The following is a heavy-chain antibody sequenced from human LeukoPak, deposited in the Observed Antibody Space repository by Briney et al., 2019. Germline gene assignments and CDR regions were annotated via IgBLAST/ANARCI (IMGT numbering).Heavy chain of an antibody. V-gene: IGHV3-23*01. CDR3: ANPYYGSGSYRAHFDY. CDR1: GFTFSDYY. Sequence: PGGSLRLSCAASGFTFSDYYMSWIRQAPGKGLEWVSAISGSGGSTYYADSVKGRFTISRDNSKNTLYLQMNSLRAEDTAVYYCANPYYGSGSYRAHFDYWGQGTLVTVSS. CDR2: ISGSGGST. D-gene: IGHD3-10*01. J-gene: IGHJ4*02.